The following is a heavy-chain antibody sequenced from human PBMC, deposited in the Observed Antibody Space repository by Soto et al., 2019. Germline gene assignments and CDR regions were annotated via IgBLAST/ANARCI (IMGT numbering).Heavy chain of an antibody. V-gene: IGHV4-30-4*01. CDR1: GGSISSGDYY. CDR3: ARVVHYDFWSGKTSKYYFDY. D-gene: IGHD3-3*01. CDR2: IYYSGST. J-gene: IGHJ4*02. Sequence: QVQLQESGPGLVKPSQTLSLTCTVSGGSISSGDYYWSWIRQPPGKVLEWIGYIYYSGSTYYNLSLQSRVTIPVDSSMSQFSLKLSSVTAADTAVYYCARVVHYDFWSGKTSKYYFDYWGQGTLVTVSS.